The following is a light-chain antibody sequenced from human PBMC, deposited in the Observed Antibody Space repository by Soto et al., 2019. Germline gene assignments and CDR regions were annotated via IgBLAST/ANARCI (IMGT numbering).Light chain of an antibody. CDR1: QDINNY. J-gene: IGKJ5*01. V-gene: IGKV1-33*01. CDR3: HQYDNRPPT. Sequence: DIQMTQSPSSLSASVGDRVTITCRASQDINNYLDWYQVKPGKAPKLLIYDATNLETGVPSRFSGSGSRTDFSFTISSLQPEDFAIYYCHQYDNRPPTFGQGTRVDIK. CDR2: DAT.